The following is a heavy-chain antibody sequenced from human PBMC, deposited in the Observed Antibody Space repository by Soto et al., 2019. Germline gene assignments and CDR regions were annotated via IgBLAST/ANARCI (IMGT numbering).Heavy chain of an antibody. Sequence: EVQLEESGGALVQPGRSLRLSCAASGFTFDDYAMHWVRQVLGKGLEWVSSIIGNGGNLGYADSVKGRFTTSRDNAKNSLYLQMNSLRPEDTALYYCVRSKGGYSYGTPFDYWGQGTLVTVSS. CDR1: GFTFDDYA. V-gene: IGHV3-9*01. D-gene: IGHD5-18*01. CDR2: IIGNGGNL. J-gene: IGHJ4*02. CDR3: VRSKGGYSYGTPFDY.